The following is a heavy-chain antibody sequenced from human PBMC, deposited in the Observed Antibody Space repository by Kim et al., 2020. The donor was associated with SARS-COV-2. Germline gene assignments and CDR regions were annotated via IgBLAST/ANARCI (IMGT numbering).Heavy chain of an antibody. D-gene: IGHD6-13*01. V-gene: IGHV3-33*05. CDR3: AREESYSSPPGY. J-gene: IGHJ4*02. CDR1: GFTFSSYG. Sequence: GGSLRLSCAASGFTFSSYGMHWVRQAPGKGLEWVAVISYDGSNKYYADSVKGRFTISRDNSKNTLYLQMNSLRAEDTAVYYCAREESYSSPPGYWGQGTLVTVSS. CDR2: ISYDGSNK.